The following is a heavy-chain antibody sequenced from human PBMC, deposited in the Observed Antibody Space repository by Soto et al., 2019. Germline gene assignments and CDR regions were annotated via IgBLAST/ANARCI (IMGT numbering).Heavy chain of an antibody. CDR2: IDPRDSYV. V-gene: IGHV5-10-1*01. CDR1: GYTFTTFG. CDR3: ARLFCSNTTCDSWFDP. D-gene: IGHD2-2*01. Sequence: PXESLKVSWTCFGYTFTTFGSSLVLQMPGKGLEWMGRIDPRDSYVNYSPSFQGHVTISLDKSISTAYLQWGSLKASDTAMYYCARLFCSNTTCDSWFDPWGQGTLVTVSS. J-gene: IGHJ5*02.